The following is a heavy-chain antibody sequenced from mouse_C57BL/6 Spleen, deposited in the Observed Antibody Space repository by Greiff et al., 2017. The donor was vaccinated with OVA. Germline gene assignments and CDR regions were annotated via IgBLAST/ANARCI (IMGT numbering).Heavy chain of an antibody. CDR1: GYTFTSYW. CDR2: IHPNSGST. J-gene: IGHJ4*01. D-gene: IGHD2-4*01. V-gene: IGHV1-64*01. Sequence: VQLQQPGAELVKPGASVKLSCKASGYTFTSYWMHWVKQRPGQGLEWIGMIHPNSGSTNYNEKFKSKATLTVDKSSSTAYMQLSSLTSEDSAVYYCARRDYDYDLYAMYYWGQGTSVTVSS. CDR3: ARRDYDYDLYAMYY.